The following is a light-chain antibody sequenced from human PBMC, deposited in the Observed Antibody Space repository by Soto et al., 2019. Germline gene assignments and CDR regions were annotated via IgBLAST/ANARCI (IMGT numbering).Light chain of an antibody. CDR1: SSNVGGNP. J-gene: IGLJ1*01. V-gene: IGLV1-44*01. Sequence: QSVLTQPPSASGTPGQRVTISCSGSSSNVGGNPVNWYQHVPTTAPKLLIYTNTQRPSGVPDRFSGSKSGTSASLAISGLQSEDEADYYCASWDDSLTTYVFGPGTKV. CDR2: TNT. CDR3: ASWDDSLTTYV.